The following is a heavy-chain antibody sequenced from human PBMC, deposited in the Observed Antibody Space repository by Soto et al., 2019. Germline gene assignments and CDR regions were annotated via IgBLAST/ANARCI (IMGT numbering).Heavy chain of an antibody. CDR2: ISYDGSNK. V-gene: IGHV3-30*18. Sequence: SLSLSCAASGFTFSSYGMHWVRKAPGKGLEWVAVISYDGSNKYYADSVKGRFTISRDNSKNTLYLQMNSLRAEDTAVYYCAKDSRDFWSGPDYWGQGTLVTVSS. CDR3: AKDSRDFWSGPDY. D-gene: IGHD3-3*01. J-gene: IGHJ4*02. CDR1: GFTFSSYG.